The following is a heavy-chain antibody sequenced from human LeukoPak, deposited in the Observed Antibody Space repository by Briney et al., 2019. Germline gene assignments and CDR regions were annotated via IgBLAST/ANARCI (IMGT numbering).Heavy chain of an antibody. CDR3: ARGLILGYCSSTSCMVHGMDV. V-gene: IGHV4-34*01. CDR2: INHSGST. D-gene: IGHD2-2*01. Sequence: SATLSLTCAVYGGSFSGYYWSWIRQPPGKGLEWIGEINHSGSTNYNPSLKSRVTISVDTSKNQFSLKLSSVTAADTAVYYCARGLILGYCSSTSCMVHGMDVWGQGTTVTVSS. CDR1: GGSFSGYY. J-gene: IGHJ6*02.